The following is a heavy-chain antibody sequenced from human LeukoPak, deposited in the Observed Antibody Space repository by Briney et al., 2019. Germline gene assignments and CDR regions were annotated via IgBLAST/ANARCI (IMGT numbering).Heavy chain of an antibody. D-gene: IGHD4-17*01. Sequence: SVRVSCKASGGTFSSYAISWVRQAPGQGLEWMGGIIAIFGTANYAQKFQGRVTITADKSTSTAYMELSSLRSEDAAVYYCARVGSCGDYAGYWGQGTLITVSS. CDR1: GGTFSSYA. J-gene: IGHJ4*02. CDR3: ARVGSCGDYAGY. CDR2: IIAIFGTA. V-gene: IGHV1-69*06.